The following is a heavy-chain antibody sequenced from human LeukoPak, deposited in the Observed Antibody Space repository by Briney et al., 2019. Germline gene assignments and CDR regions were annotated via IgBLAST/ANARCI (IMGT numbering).Heavy chain of an antibody. V-gene: IGHV3-21*01. Sequence: GGSLRLSCAGAGFTFSDYSMNWVRQAPGKGLEWVSSISDSSSSTFYADSVKGRFTISRDNAKNSLFLQMNSLKAEDTAVYFCARGRYSRCESYFDYWGQGTLVSVSS. CDR2: ISDSSSST. CDR1: GFTFSDYS. J-gene: IGHJ4*02. D-gene: IGHD6-13*01. CDR3: ARGRYSRCESYFDY.